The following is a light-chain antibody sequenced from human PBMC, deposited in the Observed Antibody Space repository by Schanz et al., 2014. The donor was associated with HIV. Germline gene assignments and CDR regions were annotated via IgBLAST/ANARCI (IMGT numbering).Light chain of an antibody. CDR3: ATWDDALNAWV. Sequence: QSVLTQPPSASGSRGQSVTISCTGTSSDVGHYDYVSWYQQHPGKAPKLLIYEVSKRPSGVPDRFSGSKSGSTASLAISGLQSEDEADYYCATWDDALNAWVFGGGTKVTVL. V-gene: IGLV2-8*01. CDR2: EVS. CDR1: SSDVGHYDY. J-gene: IGLJ3*02.